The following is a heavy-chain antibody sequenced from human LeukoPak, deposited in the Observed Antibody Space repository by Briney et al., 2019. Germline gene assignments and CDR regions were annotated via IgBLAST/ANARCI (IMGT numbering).Heavy chain of an antibody. CDR2: IYYSGST. CDR3: ARDSGYSSTWFPMDV. Sequence: PSETLSLTCTVSGPSISSYYWSWVRQPPGKGLEWIGYIYYSGSTNYNPSLKSRLTISVDTSKNQFSLKLNSVTAADTAVYYCARDSGYSSTWFPMDVWGKGTTVTVSS. CDR1: GPSISSYY. J-gene: IGHJ6*03. V-gene: IGHV4-59*12. D-gene: IGHD6-13*01.